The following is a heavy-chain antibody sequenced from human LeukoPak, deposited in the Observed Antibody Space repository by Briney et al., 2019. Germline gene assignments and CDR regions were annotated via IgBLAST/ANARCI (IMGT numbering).Heavy chain of an antibody. CDR3: ARARGYYDSSGNIGDY. J-gene: IGHJ4*02. CDR1: GFTVSSNY. CDR2: IYSGGST. Sequence: GGSLRLSRAASGFTVSSNYMSWVRQAPGKGLEWVSVIYSGGSTYYADSVKGRFTISRDNSKNTLYLQMNSLRAEDTAVYYCARARGYYDSSGNIGDYWGQGTLVTVSS. D-gene: IGHD3-22*01. V-gene: IGHV3-53*01.